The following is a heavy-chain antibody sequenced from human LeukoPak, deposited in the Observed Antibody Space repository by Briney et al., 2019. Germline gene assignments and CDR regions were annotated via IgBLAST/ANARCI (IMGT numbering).Heavy chain of an antibody. D-gene: IGHD6-6*01. V-gene: IGHV3-21*01. J-gene: IGHJ3*02. Sequence: GGSLRLSCAASGFTFSSYSMNWVRQAAGKGLELVSSISSSSSYIYYADSVKGRFTISRDNAKNSLYLQMNSLRAEDTAVYYCARDRRSGAFDIWGQGTMVTVSS. CDR3: ARDRRSGAFDI. CDR2: ISSSSSYI. CDR1: GFTFSSYS.